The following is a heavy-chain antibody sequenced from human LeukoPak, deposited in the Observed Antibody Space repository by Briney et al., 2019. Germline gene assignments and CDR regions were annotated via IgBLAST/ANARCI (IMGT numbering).Heavy chain of an antibody. CDR1: GGPFTSYA. CDR2: IIPIFGTA. Sequence: SVKVSSKASGGPFTSYAISWVRQAPGQGLDWMGGIIPIFGTANYAQKFQGRVTITADESTSTAYMELSSLRSEDTAVYYCARVTDSSAEYFQHWGQGTLVTVSS. D-gene: IGHD3-3*01. V-gene: IGHV1-69*13. CDR3: ARVTDSSAEYFQH. J-gene: IGHJ1*01.